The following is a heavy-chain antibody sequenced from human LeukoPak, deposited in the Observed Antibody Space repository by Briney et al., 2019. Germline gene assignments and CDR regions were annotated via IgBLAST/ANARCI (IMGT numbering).Heavy chain of an antibody. CDR1: GFTVSSNY. CDR2: IYSGGST. D-gene: IGHD3-10*01. CDR3: ARDSYGSKGRGYFDY. J-gene: IGHJ4*02. V-gene: IGHV3-66*01. Sequence: PGGSLRLSCAASGFTVSSNYMSWVRRAPGKGLEWVSVIYSGGSTYYADSVKGRFTISRDNSKNTLYLQMNSLRAEDTAVYYCARDSYGSKGRGYFDYWGQGTLVTVSS.